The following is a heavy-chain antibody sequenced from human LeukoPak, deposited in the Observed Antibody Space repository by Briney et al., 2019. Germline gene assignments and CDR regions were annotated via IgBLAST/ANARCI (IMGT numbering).Heavy chain of an antibody. CDR3: ARVSGRIQIWPQPFGDGMDV. Sequence: GGSLRLSCAASRFTFTSYVMSWVRQAPGKGLECVSAISAGGRSTYYADSVKGRFTISREGSKNTLYLQMNSLRAEDTAIYYCARVSGRIQIWPQPFGDGMDVWGQGTTVTISS. CDR2: ISAGGRST. CDR1: RFTFTSYV. V-gene: IGHV3-23*01. J-gene: IGHJ6*02. D-gene: IGHD5-18*01.